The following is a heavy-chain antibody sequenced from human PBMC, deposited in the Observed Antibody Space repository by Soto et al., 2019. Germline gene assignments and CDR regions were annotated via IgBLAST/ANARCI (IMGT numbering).Heavy chain of an antibody. CDR3: ARGKEGDLDDAFDI. CDR1: GFTFSTYA. V-gene: IGHV3-64*02. J-gene: IGHJ3*02. Sequence: EVQLVESGEGLVQPGGSLRLSCAASGFTFSTYAMHWVRQAPGKGLEDVSAISSNGGSTYYVDSVKGRFTISRDNSKNTLYPQMGSLRAEDMAVYYCARGKEGDLDDAFDIWGHGTMVTVAS. D-gene: IGHD2-21*02. CDR2: ISSNGGST.